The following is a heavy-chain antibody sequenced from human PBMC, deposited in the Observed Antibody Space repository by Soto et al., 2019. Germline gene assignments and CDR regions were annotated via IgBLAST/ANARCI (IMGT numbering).Heavy chain of an antibody. CDR1: GGTFSSYA. CDR2: IIPIFGTA. J-gene: IGHJ3*02. D-gene: IGHD4-17*01. V-gene: IGHV1-69*13. CDR3: ARGMSTVVTDYGYDAFDI. Sequence: ASVKVSCKASGGTFSSYAISWVRQAPGQGLEWMGGIIPIFGTANYAQKFQGRVTITADESTSTAYMELSSLRSEDTAVYYCARGMSTVVTDYGYDAFDIWGQGTMVTV.